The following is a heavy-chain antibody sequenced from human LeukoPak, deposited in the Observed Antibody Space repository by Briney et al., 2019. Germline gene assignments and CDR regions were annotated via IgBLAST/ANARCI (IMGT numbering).Heavy chain of an antibody. Sequence: SETLSLTCAVYGGSFSGYYWSWIRQPPGRGLEWIGEINHSGGTNYNPSLKSRVTISVDTSKNQFSLKLSSVTAADTAVYYCARGLITLTVTTYWFDPWGQGTLVTVSS. CDR1: GGSFSGYY. D-gene: IGHD4-17*01. J-gene: IGHJ5*02. CDR2: INHSGGT. CDR3: ARGLITLTVTTYWFDP. V-gene: IGHV4-34*01.